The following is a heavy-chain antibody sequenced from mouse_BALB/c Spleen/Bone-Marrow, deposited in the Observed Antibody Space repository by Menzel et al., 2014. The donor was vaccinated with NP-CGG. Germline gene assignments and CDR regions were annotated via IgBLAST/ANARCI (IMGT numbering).Heavy chain of an antibody. Sequence: EVKVVDSGGGLVQPGGFLKLSCAASGFDFSRYWMSWVRQAPGKGLEWIGEINPDSSTINYTPSLKDKFIISRDNAKNTLDPQMRKVRSEDTALYYCARCGNEGFLDYWGQGTTLTVPS. D-gene: IGHD2-1*01. V-gene: IGHV4-1*02. CDR3: ARCGNEGFLDY. J-gene: IGHJ2*01. CDR1: GFDFSRYW. CDR2: INPDSSTI.